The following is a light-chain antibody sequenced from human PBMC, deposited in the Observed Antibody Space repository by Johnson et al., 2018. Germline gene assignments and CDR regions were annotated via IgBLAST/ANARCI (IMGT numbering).Light chain of an antibody. CDR3: GTWDSSLSAGNV. J-gene: IGLJ1*01. Sequence: QSVLTQPPSVSAAPGQKVTISCSGSSSNIGNNYVSWYQQLPGTAPKLLIYENNKRPSGIPDRFSGSNSGTSATLGITGLPTGDEADYYCGTWDSSLSAGNVFGTGTKVTVL. V-gene: IGLV1-51*02. CDR2: ENN. CDR1: SSNIGNNY.